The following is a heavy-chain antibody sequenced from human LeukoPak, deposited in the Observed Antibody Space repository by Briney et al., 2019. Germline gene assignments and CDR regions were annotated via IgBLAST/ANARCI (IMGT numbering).Heavy chain of an antibody. Sequence: GASVKVSCKASGGTFSSYANSWVRQAPGQGLEWMGGIIPIFGTANYAQKFQGRVTITADESTSTAYMELSSLRSEDTAVYYCARGPDYGGNSLWGQGTLVIVSS. J-gene: IGHJ4*02. CDR1: GGTFSSYA. D-gene: IGHD4-23*01. CDR2: IIPIFGTA. CDR3: ARGPDYGGNSL. V-gene: IGHV1-69*01.